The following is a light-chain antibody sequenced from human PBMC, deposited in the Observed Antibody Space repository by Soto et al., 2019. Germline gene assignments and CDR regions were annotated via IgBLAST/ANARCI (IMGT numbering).Light chain of an antibody. V-gene: IGKV3-11*01. CDR3: QQRSNWPPTT. CDR1: QSVSSY. CDR2: DAS. J-gene: IGKJ3*01. Sequence: EIVLTQSPATLSLSPGERATLSCRASQSVSSYLAWYQQKPGQAPRLLIYDASNRATGIPARFSGNGSGTDFTLTISSLEPEDFAVYYCQQRSNWPPTTFGPGTKVDIK.